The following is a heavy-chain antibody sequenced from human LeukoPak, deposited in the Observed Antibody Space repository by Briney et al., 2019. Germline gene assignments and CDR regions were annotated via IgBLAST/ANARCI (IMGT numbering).Heavy chain of an antibody. D-gene: IGHD2-8*01. J-gene: IGHJ6*02. CDR1: GGTFSSYA. CDR3: ARVNGPTLSYYGMDV. Sequence: SVKVSCKASGGTFSSYAISWVRQAPGQGLEWMGRIIPILGIANYAQKFQGRVTITADKSTSTAYMELSSLRSEDTAVYYCARVNGPTLSYYGMDVWGQGTTVTVSS. CDR2: IIPILGIA. V-gene: IGHV1-69*04.